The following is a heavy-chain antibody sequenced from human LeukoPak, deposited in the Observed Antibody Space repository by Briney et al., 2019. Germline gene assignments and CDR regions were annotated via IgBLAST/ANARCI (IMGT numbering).Heavy chain of an antibody. CDR3: ATERVTLLHWYFDL. Sequence: ASVKVSCKASGYTFTSYYMHWVRQAPGKGLEWMGGFDPEDGETIYAQKFQGRVAMTEDTSTDTAYMELSSLRSEDTAVYYCATERVTLLHWYFDLWGRGTLVTVSS. V-gene: IGHV1-24*01. CDR2: FDPEDGET. CDR1: GYTFTSYY. D-gene: IGHD2-21*02. J-gene: IGHJ2*01.